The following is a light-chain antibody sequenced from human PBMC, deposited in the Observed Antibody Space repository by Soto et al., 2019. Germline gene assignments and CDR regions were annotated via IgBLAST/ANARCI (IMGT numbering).Light chain of an antibody. V-gene: IGLV3-1*01. CDR3: QAWDSSTV. CDR1: KLGDKY. J-gene: IGLJ1*01. CDR2: QDS. Sequence: SSELTQPPSVSVSPGQTASITCSGDKLGDKYACWYQQKPGQSPVLVIYQDSKRPSGIPERFSSSNSGNTATLTISGTQAMDEADYYCQAWDSSTVFGTGTKLTVL.